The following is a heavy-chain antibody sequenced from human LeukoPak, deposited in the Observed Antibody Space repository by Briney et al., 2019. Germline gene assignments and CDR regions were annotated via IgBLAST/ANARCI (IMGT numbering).Heavy chain of an antibody. CDR2: IYTSGST. CDR3: ARDSNGYFDY. V-gene: IGHV4-4*09. D-gene: IGHD1-1*01. Sequence: SETLSLTCTVSGGSISSYYWSWIRQPPGKGLEWIGYIYTSGSTNYNPSLKSRVTISVDTSKNQFSLKLSSVTAADTAVYYCARDSNGYFDYWGQGTLVTVSS. J-gene: IGHJ4*02. CDR1: GGSISSYY.